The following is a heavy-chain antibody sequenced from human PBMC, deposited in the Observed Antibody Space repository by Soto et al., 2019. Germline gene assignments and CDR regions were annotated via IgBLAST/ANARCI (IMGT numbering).Heavy chain of an antibody. D-gene: IGHD3-10*01. CDR3: AKEPAHSYGSGRYDSYPDY. CDR2: ISYDGSNK. J-gene: IGHJ4*02. Sequence: QVQLVESGGGVVQPGRSLRLSCAASGFTFSSYGMHWVRQAPGKGLEWVAVISYDGSNKYYADSVKGRLTISRDNSKNTRYLQINSLRAEDTAAYYCAKEPAHSYGSGRYDSYPDYWGQGTLVTVAS. CDR1: GFTFSSYG. V-gene: IGHV3-30*18.